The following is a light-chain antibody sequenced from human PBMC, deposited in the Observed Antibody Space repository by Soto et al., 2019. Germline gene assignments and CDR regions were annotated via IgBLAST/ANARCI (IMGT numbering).Light chain of an antibody. CDR1: SSNIGAGYD. V-gene: IGLV1-40*01. J-gene: IGLJ2*01. CDR2: GNS. Sequence: QTVVTQPPSVSGARGQRVTISCTGSSSNIGAGYDVHWYQQLPGTAPKLLIYGNSNRPSGVPDRFSGSKSGTSASLAITGLQAEDEADYYCQSYDSSLSGSWVVFGGGTKVTVL. CDR3: QSYDSSLSGSWVV.